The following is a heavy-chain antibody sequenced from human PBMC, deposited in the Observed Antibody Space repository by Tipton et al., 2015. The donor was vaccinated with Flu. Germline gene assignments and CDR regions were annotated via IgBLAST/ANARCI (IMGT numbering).Heavy chain of an antibody. Sequence: SLRLSCAASGFAFSIDWMSWVRQAPGKGLEWVANIKEGGSQKYYVDSVRGRFTISRDNGKSLVYLQMDSLRVEDTATYYCARAGWGGYNSRASWGQGTQVIVSS. CDR1: GFAFSIDW. D-gene: IGHD5-24*01. CDR3: ARAGWGGYNSRAS. V-gene: IGHV3-7*01. J-gene: IGHJ4*02. CDR2: IKEGGSQK.